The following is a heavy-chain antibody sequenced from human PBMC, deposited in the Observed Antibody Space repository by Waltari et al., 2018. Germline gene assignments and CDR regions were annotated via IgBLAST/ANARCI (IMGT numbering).Heavy chain of an antibody. V-gene: IGHV3-33*06. CDR1: GFTFSSYG. CDR2: IWYDGSNK. D-gene: IGHD1-7*01. Sequence: QVQLVESGGGVVQPGRSLRLSCAASGFTFSSYGMHRVRQAPGKGLEWVAVIWYDGSNKYYADAVKGRFTISRDNSKNTLYLQMNSLRAEDTAVYYCAKPASASITGTTPFDYWGQGTLVTVSS. J-gene: IGHJ4*02. CDR3: AKPASASITGTTPFDY.